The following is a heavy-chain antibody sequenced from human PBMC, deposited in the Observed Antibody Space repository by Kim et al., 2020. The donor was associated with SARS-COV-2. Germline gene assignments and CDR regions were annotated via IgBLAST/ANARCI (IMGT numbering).Heavy chain of an antibody. J-gene: IGHJ4*02. V-gene: IGHV4-4*02. Sequence: SETLSLTCAVSGGSISSSNWWSWVRQPPGKGLEWIGEIYHSVSTNYNPSLKSRVTISVDTSKNQFSLKLSSVTAADTAVYYCARVVWYYYGSGRCSYFDYWGQGTLVTVSS. CDR3: ARVVWYYYGSGRCSYFDY. CDR1: GGSISSSNW. D-gene: IGHD3-10*01. CDR2: IYHSVST.